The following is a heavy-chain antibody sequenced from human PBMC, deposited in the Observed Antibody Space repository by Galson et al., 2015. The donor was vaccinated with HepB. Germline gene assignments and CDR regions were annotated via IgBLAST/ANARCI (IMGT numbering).Heavy chain of an antibody. D-gene: IGHD6-6*01. CDR2: IFPGDSET. Sequence: QSGAEVKKPGESLKIYCKGFGYSFTSYWIGWVRQMPGKGLEWMGIIFPGDSETRYSPSFQGQVTISADKSITTAYLQWNSLKASDTAMYYCARLVAVYSSSERIDYWGQGTLVTVSS. V-gene: IGHV5-51*01. J-gene: IGHJ4*02. CDR3: ARLVAVYSSSERIDY. CDR1: GYSFTSYW.